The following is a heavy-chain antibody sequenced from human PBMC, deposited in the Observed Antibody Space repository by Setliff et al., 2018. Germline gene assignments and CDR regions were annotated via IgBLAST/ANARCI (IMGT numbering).Heavy chain of an antibody. J-gene: IGHJ5*02. CDR3: ARDLYYYGSGSYYIAGWFDP. CDR1: GGTFSSYA. Sequence: GASVKVSCKASGGTFSSYAISWVRQAPGQGLEWMGGIIPIFGTAKYAQKFQGRVTITADESTSTAYMELSSLRSEDTAVYYCARDLYYYGSGSYYIAGWFDPWGQGTLVTVSS. V-gene: IGHV1-69*13. D-gene: IGHD3-10*01. CDR2: IIPIFGTA.